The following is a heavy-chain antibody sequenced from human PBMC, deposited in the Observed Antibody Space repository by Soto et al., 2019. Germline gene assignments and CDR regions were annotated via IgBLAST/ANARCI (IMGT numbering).Heavy chain of an antibody. CDR2: IYYSGST. J-gene: IGHJ4*02. CDR3: ARFSDYVWGSSDY. Sequence: TLSLTCTVSGGSISSGDYYWSLIRQPPGKGLEWIGYIYYSGSTYYNPSLKSRVTISVDTSKNQFSLKLSSVTAADTAVYYCARFSDYVWGSSDYWGQGTLVTVSS. D-gene: IGHD3-16*01. CDR1: GGSISSGDYY. V-gene: IGHV4-30-4*01.